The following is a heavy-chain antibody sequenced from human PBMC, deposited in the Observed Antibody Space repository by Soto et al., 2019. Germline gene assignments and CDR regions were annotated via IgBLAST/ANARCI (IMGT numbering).Heavy chain of an antibody. CDR1: GYTFTGYY. J-gene: IGHJ5*02. Sequence: QVPLVQSGAEVKKPGASVKVSCKASGYTFTGYYMHWVRQAPGQGLEWMGWINPNSGGTNYAQKFQGRVTMTRDTSISTAYMELSRLRSDDTAVYYCARSGYIVVVPAAIGWFDPWGQGTLVTVSS. CDR2: INPNSGGT. D-gene: IGHD2-2*02. V-gene: IGHV1-2*02. CDR3: ARSGYIVVVPAAIGWFDP.